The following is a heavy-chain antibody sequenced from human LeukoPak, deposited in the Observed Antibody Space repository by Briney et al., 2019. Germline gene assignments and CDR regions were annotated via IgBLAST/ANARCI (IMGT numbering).Heavy chain of an antibody. J-gene: IGHJ4*02. Sequence: SPSETLSLTCTVSGGSISSYYWSWIRQPPGKGLEWIGYIYYSGSTNYNPSLKSRVTISVDTSKNQFSLKLSSVTAADTAVYYCARRYSSGWYYFDYWGQGTLVTVSS. CDR1: GGSISSYY. CDR2: IYYSGST. V-gene: IGHV4-59*08. D-gene: IGHD6-19*01. CDR3: ARRYSSGWYYFDY.